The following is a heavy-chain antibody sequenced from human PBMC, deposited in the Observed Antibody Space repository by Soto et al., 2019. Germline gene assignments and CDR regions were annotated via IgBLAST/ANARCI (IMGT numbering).Heavy chain of an antibody. CDR1: GFTFRTFRTYA. CDR2: ISGGDGSA. V-gene: IGHV3-23*01. Sequence: GGSLRLSCAASGFTFRTFRTYAMNWVRQAPGKGLEWVSLISGGDGSAYYGDSVKGRFTISRDNDKNTVYLQMTSLRVEDTAVYYCATKNGDCIGGPCSYLDHWGQGALVTVSS. J-gene: IGHJ4*02. CDR3: ATKNGDCIGGPCSYLDH. D-gene: IGHD2-15*01.